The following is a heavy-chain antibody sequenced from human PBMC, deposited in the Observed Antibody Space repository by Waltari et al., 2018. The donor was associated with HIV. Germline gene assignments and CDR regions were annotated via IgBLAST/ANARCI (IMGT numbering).Heavy chain of an antibody. Sequence: EVQLVESGGGLVQPGGSLRLSCAVSGFSFSSYWMSWVRKAPGKGLEWVANIKKDGSEKYYVDSVKGRCNISRDNAKNSLYLQMNSLRDEDTAVYYCARDPGGADAFDFWGQGTMVTVSS. V-gene: IGHV3-7*01. D-gene: IGHD3-16*01. CDR1: GFSFSSYW. CDR3: ARDPGGADAFDF. CDR2: IKKDGSEK. J-gene: IGHJ3*01.